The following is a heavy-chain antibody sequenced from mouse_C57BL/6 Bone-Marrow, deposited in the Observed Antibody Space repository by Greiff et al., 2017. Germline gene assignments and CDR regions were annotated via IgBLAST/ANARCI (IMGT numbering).Heavy chain of an antibody. Sequence: VQLQQPGAELVRPGTSVKLSCKASGYTFTSYWMHWVKQRPGQGLEWIGVIAPSDSYTNYNQKFKGKATLTVDTSSSTAYMQLSSLTSEDSAVYYCETNYPQTSCWSQGTTLTLSS. CDR3: ETNYPQTSC. CDR1: GYTFTSYW. CDR2: IAPSDSYT. J-gene: IGHJ2*01. V-gene: IGHV1-59*01. D-gene: IGHD2-1*01.